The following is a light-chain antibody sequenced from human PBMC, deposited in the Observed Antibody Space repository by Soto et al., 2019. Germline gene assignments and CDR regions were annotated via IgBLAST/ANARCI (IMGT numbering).Light chain of an antibody. CDR1: HDISTS. V-gene: IGKV1-5*03. CDR3: QHYNSYSEA. CDR2: KAS. Sequence: DIQLTQSPSLLSASIGDRVTITCRASHDISTSSAWYQQKPGKAPKLLIYKASTLKSGVPSRFSGSGSGTEFTLTISSLQPDDFATYYCQHYNSYSEAFGQGTKVDIK. J-gene: IGKJ1*01.